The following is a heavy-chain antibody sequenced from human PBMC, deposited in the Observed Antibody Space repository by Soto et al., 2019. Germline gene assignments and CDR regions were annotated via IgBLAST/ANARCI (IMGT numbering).Heavy chain of an antibody. J-gene: IGHJ4*02. CDR1: GYTFTNYG. Sequence: QVQLVQSGAEVKKPGASVKVSCKASGYTFTNYGFSWVRQAPGQGLEWMGWISAYNGNTNYAQKLQGRVTMTTDTSTSTGYMALMSLRSDDTAIYYCARDDSSSWGKADYWGQGTLVTVSS. D-gene: IGHD6-13*01. CDR2: ISAYNGNT. CDR3: ARDDSSSWGKADY. V-gene: IGHV1-18*04.